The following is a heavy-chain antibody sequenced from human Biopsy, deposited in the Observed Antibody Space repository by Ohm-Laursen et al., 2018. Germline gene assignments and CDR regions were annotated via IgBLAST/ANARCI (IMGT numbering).Heavy chain of an antibody. CDR1: GFTFSDYY. D-gene: IGHD5-24*01. CDR2: ITSGGSTT. V-gene: IGHV3-11*01. Sequence: SLRLSCAASGFTFSDYYMSWIRQAPGKGLDWVSYITSGGSTTDYADSVKGRLTISRDNAKSSLFLQMSSLRAEDTAVYYCARDVEGFYSYAMDVWGQGTTVTVSS. J-gene: IGHJ6*02. CDR3: ARDVEGFYSYAMDV.